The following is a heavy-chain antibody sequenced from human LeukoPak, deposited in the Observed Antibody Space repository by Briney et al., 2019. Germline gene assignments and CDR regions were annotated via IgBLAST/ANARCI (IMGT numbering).Heavy chain of an antibody. V-gene: IGHV4-39*01. CDR1: GGSISSSSYY. J-gene: IGHJ4*02. CDR2: IYYSGST. Sequence: PSETLSLTCTVSGGSISSSSYYWGWIRQPPGKGLEWIVSIYYSGSTYYNPSLKSRVTISVDTSKNQFSLKLSSVTAADTAVYYCARRGSGYSSSHIDYWGQGTLVTVSS. CDR3: ARRGSGYSSSHIDY. D-gene: IGHD6-13*01.